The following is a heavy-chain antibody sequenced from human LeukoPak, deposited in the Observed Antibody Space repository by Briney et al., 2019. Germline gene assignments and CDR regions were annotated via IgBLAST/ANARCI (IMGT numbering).Heavy chain of an antibody. J-gene: IGHJ4*02. D-gene: IGHD6-19*01. Sequence: KAGGSLRLSCAASGFTFSDYYMSWIRQAPGKGLEWVSYISSSGSTIYYADSVKGRFTISRDNAKNSLYLQMNSLRAEDTAVYYCAKGDSSGWRHYFDYWGQGTLVTVSS. V-gene: IGHV3-11*01. CDR2: ISSSGSTI. CDR3: AKGDSSGWRHYFDY. CDR1: GFTFSDYY.